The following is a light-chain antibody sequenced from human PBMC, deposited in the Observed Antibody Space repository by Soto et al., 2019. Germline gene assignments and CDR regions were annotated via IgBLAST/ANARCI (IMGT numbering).Light chain of an antibody. J-gene: IGKJ2*01. CDR1: QSVNNK. Sequence: EVVLTQSPATLSVSPGERATLSCRAGQSVNNKLAWYQQTPGQPPRLLIYDASTRATGVPGRSSGSGSGTEFTLTISSLQSEDFAVYYCQQYNHWPTFGQGTKLEIK. V-gene: IGKV3-15*01. CDR2: DAS. CDR3: QQYNHWPT.